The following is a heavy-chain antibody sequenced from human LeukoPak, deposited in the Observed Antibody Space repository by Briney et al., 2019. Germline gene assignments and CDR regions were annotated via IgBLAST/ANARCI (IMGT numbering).Heavy chain of an antibody. J-gene: IGHJ5*02. D-gene: IGHD3-3*01. CDR3: ARQGGLDYDFWSGYSNWFDP. CDR2: INHSGST. V-gene: IGHV4-34*01. Sequence: PSETLSLTCAVYGGSFSGYYWSWIRQPPGKGLEWIGEINHSGSTNYNPSLKSRVTISVDTSKNQFSLKLSSVTPADTAVYYCARQGGLDYDFWSGYSNWFDPWGQGTLVPVSS. CDR1: GGSFSGYY.